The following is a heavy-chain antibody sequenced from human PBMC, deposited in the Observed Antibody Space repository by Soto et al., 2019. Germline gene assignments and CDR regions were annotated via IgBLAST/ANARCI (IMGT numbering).Heavy chain of an antibody. CDR3: APLAVAGPSFDY. D-gene: IGHD6-19*01. J-gene: IGHJ4*02. CDR1: GFTFTSYA. CDR2: ISGSGDSI. Sequence: SLRLSCAASGFTFTSYAMSWVRQAPGKGLEWVSSISGSGDSIHYADSVKGRFTISRDNSKNTLYLQMNSLRAEDTAVYYCAPLAVAGPSFDYWGQGTLVTVSS. V-gene: IGHV3-23*01.